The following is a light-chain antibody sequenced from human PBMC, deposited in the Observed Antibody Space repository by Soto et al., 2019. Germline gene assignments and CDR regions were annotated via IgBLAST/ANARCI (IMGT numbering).Light chain of an antibody. CDR2: GNS. V-gene: IGLV1-40*01. CDR1: SSNIGAGYD. J-gene: IGLJ2*01. Sequence: QSVLTQPPSVSGAPGQRVTISCTGSSSNIGAGYDVHWYQQLPGTAPKLLIYGNSNRPSGVPDRFSGSKSGTSASLAITGLQAEDEAHYHCQAYDSSLSDVVFGGGTKLTVL. CDR3: QAYDSSLSDVV.